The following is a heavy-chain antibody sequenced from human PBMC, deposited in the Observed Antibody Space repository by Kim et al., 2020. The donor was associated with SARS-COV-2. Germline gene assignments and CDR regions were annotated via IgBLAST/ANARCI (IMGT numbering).Heavy chain of an antibody. CDR3: AKDIGQLCLGDAMDV. V-gene: IGHV3-9*01. D-gene: IGHD5-18*01. CDR1: GFSFDDYA. CDR2: ISWNSGSL. Sequence: GGSLRLSCAASGFSFDDYAMHWVRQAPGKGLEWVSGISWNSGSLDYADSVKGRFSISRDNAKKSLYLQMNSLRAEDTALYYCAKDIGQLCLGDAMDVWGQGTTVTVSS. J-gene: IGHJ6*02.